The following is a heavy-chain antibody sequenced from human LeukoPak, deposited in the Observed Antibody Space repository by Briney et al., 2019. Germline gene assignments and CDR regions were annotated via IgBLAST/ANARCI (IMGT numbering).Heavy chain of an antibody. Sequence: GGSLRLSCAASGFTFSSYAMSWVRQAPGKGPEWVSAISGSGGSTYYADSVKGRFTISRDNSKNTLYLQMDSLRAEDTAVYYCAKDLDYSIIPLDYWGQGTLVTVSS. CDR3: AKDLDYSIIPLDY. CDR1: GFTFSSYA. CDR2: ISGSGGST. D-gene: IGHD4-11*01. V-gene: IGHV3-23*01. J-gene: IGHJ4*02.